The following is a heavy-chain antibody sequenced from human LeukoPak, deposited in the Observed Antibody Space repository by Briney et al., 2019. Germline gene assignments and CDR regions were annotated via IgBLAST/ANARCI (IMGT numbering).Heavy chain of an antibody. J-gene: IGHJ4*02. V-gene: IGHV3-21*01. D-gene: IGHD5-24*01. CDR2: ISSSSSYI. CDR1: GFTFSSYS. CDR3: ARSKIEMATIFDY. Sequence: GGSLRLSCAASGFTFSSYSMNWVRQAPGKGLGWVSSISSSSSYIYYADSVKGRFTISRDNAKNSLYLQMNSLRAEDTAVYYCARSKIEMATIFDYWGQGTLVTVSS.